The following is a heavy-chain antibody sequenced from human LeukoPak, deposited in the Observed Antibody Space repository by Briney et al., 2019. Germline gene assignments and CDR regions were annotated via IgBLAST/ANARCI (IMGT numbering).Heavy chain of an antibody. D-gene: IGHD6-6*01. CDR3: ARGIAARRGDWLDP. CDR2: TYYRSKWYN. J-gene: IGHJ5*02. CDR1: GDSISSNSAA. V-gene: IGHV6-1*01. Sequence: SQTLSLTCAIPGDSISSNSAAWNWIRQSPSRGLEWLGRTYYRSKWYNDYALSVKSRITINRDTSKNQFSLHLNSVTPEDTAVYYCARGIAARRGDWLDPWGQGTLVTVSS.